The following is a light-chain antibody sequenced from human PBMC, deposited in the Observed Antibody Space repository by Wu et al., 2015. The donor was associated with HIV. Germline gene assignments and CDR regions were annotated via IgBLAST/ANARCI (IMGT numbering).Light chain of an antibody. CDR3: QQRSNWLT. CDR1: QSVNSN. V-gene: IGKV3-11*01. J-gene: IGKJ4*01. Sequence: AXLXCRASQSVNSNLAWYQQIPGQAPRLLIYDASTRATGIPARFSGSGSGTDFTLTISSLEPDDFAVYYCQQRSNWLTFGGGTKVEIK. CDR2: DAS.